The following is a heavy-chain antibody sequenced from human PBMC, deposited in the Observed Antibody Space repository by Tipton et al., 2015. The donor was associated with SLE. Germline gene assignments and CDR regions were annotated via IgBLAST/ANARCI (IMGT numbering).Heavy chain of an antibody. CDR3: ARVSIFGVAAYDY. CDR2: ISAGNTNT. Sequence: QLVQSGPEVKKPGASVKVSCRASEFTFNSYAMHWVRQAPGQGLEWMGWISAGNTNTKYSQSFRGRVAITRDTSANTAFLELSSLRSEDAAVYYCARVSIFGVAAYDYWGQGTLVTVSS. CDR1: EFTFNSYA. V-gene: IGHV1-3*01. D-gene: IGHD3-3*01. J-gene: IGHJ4*02.